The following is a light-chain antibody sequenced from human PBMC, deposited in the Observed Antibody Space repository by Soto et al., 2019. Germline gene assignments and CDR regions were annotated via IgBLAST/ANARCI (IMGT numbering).Light chain of an antibody. CDR1: QSVSSN. J-gene: IGKJ1*01. CDR2: GAS. V-gene: IGKV3-15*01. CDR3: QQYKNWPRT. Sequence: EIVMTQSQASLSVSPGERATLSCRASQSVSSNLAWYQQKLGQAPRLLIYGASTRATGIPARFSGSGSGTEFTLTISSLQSEDFAVYYCQQYKNWPRTFGQGTKAEIK.